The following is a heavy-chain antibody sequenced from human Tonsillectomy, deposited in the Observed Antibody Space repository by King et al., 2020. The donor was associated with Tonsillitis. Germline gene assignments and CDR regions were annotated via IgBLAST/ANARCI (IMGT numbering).Heavy chain of an antibody. D-gene: IGHD6-13*01. Sequence: QLQESGPGLVKPSETLSLTCTVSGGSISSTSYYWGWIRQPPGKGLEWIGSIYYTGSTYYNPSLTNRVTISVDTSKNQFSLKLSSVTAADTAVYYCARRAQERIAAAGNVDYWGQGTLVTVSS. CDR2: IYYTGST. J-gene: IGHJ4*02. CDR1: GGSISSTSYY. CDR3: ARRAQERIAAAGNVDY. V-gene: IGHV4-39*07.